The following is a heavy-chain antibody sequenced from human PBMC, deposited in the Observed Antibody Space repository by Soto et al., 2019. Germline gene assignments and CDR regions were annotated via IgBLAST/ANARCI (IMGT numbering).Heavy chain of an antibody. J-gene: IGHJ4*02. CDR3: ARIGAADTFDY. D-gene: IGHD6-13*01. Sequence: SETLSLTCTVSGGSVSSGSYYWSWIRQPPGKGLEWIGCINYSGFTNDNPSLKSRVTISVDTSKNQFSLKLASVAAADTAVYYCARIGAADTFDYWGQGTLVTVSS. CDR2: INYSGFT. V-gene: IGHV4-61*01. CDR1: GGSVSSGSYY.